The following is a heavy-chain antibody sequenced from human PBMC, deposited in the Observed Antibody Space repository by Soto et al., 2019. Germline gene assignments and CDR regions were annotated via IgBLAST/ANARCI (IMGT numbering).Heavy chain of an antibody. J-gene: IGHJ1*01. CDR2: ISGYGGST. CDR3: ATETEEVFPMEGAEALEH. CDR1: GFTFRSYA. V-gene: IGHV3-23*01. D-gene: IGHD1-1*01. Sequence: EVQLLESGGGSVQPGGSLRLSCAASGFTFRSYAMSWVRQAPGKGLEWVSVISGYGGSTLYADSLKGRFTISRDNSRNTLFLQINSLRADDTAVYYCATETEEVFPMEGAEALEHWGQGTLVTVSS.